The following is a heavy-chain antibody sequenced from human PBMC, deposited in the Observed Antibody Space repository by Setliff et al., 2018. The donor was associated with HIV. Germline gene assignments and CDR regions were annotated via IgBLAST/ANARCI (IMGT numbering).Heavy chain of an antibody. V-gene: IGHV4-38-2*02. CDR3: ARDRALRFSRSPSFYYFDS. CDR2: IYSTGDT. J-gene: IGHJ4*02. D-gene: IGHD3-3*02. CDR1: GYSISDGYR. Sequence: SETLSLTCLVFGYSISDGYRWGWIRQSPGKGPQWIASIYSTGDTYYSPSLKSRATISIDTTKNRFSLKLTSVTAADPAVYYCARDRALRFSRSPSFYYFDSWGQGARVTVSS.